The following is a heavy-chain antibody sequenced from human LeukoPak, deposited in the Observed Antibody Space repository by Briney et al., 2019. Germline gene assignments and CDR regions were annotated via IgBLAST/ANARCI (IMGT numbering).Heavy chain of an antibody. J-gene: IGHJ6*02. CDR3: ARVTHYYGSGDGMDV. V-gene: IGHV1-2*02. CDR1: GYTFTGYY. CDR2: INPNSGGT. D-gene: IGHD3-10*01. Sequence: ASVKVSCKASGYTFTGYYMHWVRQAPGQGLEWMGWINPNSGGTNYAQKFQGRVTMTRDTSISTAYMELSRLRSDDTAVYYCARVTHYYGSGDGMDVWGQGTMVTVSS.